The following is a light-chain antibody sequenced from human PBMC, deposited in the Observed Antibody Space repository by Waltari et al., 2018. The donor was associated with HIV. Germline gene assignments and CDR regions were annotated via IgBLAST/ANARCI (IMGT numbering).Light chain of an antibody. J-gene: IGKJ1*01. CDR2: LGS. Sequence: DIAMIQSPDSLAVSPGEPASISCRSSRSLLHQNGQNYLHWYIQRPGQAPELLIYLGSRRASVVPDRIADSGSGTDFILKISRVEPEDVGVYYCMHGQQTPVFGQGTKVEVK. CDR3: MHGQQTPV. CDR1: RSLLHQNGQNY. V-gene: IGKV2-28*01.